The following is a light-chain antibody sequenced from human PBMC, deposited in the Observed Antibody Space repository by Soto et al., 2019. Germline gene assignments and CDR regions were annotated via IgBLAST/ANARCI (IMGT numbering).Light chain of an antibody. Sequence: ETVMTQSPATLSVSPGERVTLSCRASEGVGSSLAWYQQKPGQAPRVLIYGASTTAPGIPARCSGSGSGTEFTLTISSLQSEDSAVYHCQQYYNWPRTFGQGTKVDIK. V-gene: IGKV3-15*01. CDR3: QQYYNWPRT. J-gene: IGKJ1*01. CDR2: GAS. CDR1: EGVGSS.